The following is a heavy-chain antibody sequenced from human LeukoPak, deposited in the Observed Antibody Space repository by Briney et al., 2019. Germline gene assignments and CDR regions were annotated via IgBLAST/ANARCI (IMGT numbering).Heavy chain of an antibody. D-gene: IGHD3-22*01. CDR2: INHSGST. CDR1: GGSFSGYS. CDR3: ARGPRLYYYDSSGYYYY. V-gene: IGHV4-34*01. J-gene: IGHJ4*02. Sequence: LETLSLTCAVYGGSFSGYSWSWIRQPPGKGLEWIGEINHSGSTNYNPSLKSRVTISVDTSKNQFSLKLSSVTAADTAVYFCARGPRLYYYDSSGYYYYWGQGTLVTVSS.